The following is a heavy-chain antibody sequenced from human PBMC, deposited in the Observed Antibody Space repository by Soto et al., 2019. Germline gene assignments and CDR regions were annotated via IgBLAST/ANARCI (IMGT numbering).Heavy chain of an antibody. D-gene: IGHD3-22*01. CDR2: IYHSGST. Sequence: QVQLQESGPGLVKPSGTLSLTCAVSGGSISSSNWWSWVRQPPGKGLEWIGEIYHSGSTNYNPSPKSRVTTSVGKSKNQFSLKLSPVTAADTAVYYCARSRRSGYYYGVDYWGQGTLVTVSS. J-gene: IGHJ4*02. CDR3: ARSRRSGYYYGVDY. CDR1: GGSISSSNW. V-gene: IGHV4-4*02.